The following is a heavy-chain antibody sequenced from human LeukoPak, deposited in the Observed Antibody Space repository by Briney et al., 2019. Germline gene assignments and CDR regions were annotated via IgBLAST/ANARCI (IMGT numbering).Heavy chain of an antibody. CDR1: GYTFTSYG. V-gene: IGHV1-18*01. CDR3: ARTYDSSGYYYNWYFDL. Sequence: ASVKVSCKASGYTFTSYGISWVRQAPGQGLEWMGWISAYNGNTNYAQKLQGRVTMTTDTSTSTAYMELRSLRSDDTAVYYCARTYDSSGYYYNWYFDLWGCGTLVTVSS. D-gene: IGHD3-22*01. J-gene: IGHJ2*01. CDR2: ISAYNGNT.